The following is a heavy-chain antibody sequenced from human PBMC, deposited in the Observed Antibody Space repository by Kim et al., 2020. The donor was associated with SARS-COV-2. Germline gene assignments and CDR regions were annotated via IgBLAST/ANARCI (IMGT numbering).Heavy chain of an antibody. CDR2: IWYDGSNK. J-gene: IGHJ6*02. CDR3: AKDGVVRKTYYYYGMDV. D-gene: IGHD3-10*01. V-gene: IGHV3-33*06. Sequence: GGSLRLSCAASGFTFSSYGMHWVRQAPGKGLEWVAVIWYDGSNKYYADSVKGRFTISRDNSKNTLYLQMNSLRAEDTAVYYCAKDGVVRKTYYYYGMDVWGQGTTVTVSS. CDR1: GFTFSSYG.